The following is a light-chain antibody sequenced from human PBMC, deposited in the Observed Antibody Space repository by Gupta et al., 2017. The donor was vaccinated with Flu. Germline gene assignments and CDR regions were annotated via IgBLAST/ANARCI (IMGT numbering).Light chain of an antibody. CDR2: STN. J-gene: IGLJ3*02. V-gene: IGLV8-61*01. CDR3: VLYMGNGLWV. CDR1: SGSVSMPYY. Sequence: QTVVTQEPSFSVSPGGTVTLTCGLNSGSVSMPYYASWYQQTPGQAPRMLIHSTNTRSPGVPDRFSGSILGNKAALTITGAQADDESHYYCVLYMGNGLWVLGGGTNLTVL.